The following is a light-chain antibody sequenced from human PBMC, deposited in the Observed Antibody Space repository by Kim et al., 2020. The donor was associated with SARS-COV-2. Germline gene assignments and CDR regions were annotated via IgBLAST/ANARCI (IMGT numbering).Light chain of an antibody. J-gene: IGLJ3*02. Sequence: QAVVTQPPSVSGAPGQRVTISCTGSSSNIGAGYAVHWYQQLPGAAPKLLIYGDNNRPSGVPDRFSGSKSGTSASLAITGLQAEDEADYHCQSYDSSLREVFGGGTQLTVL. CDR3: QSYDSSLREV. CDR2: GDN. V-gene: IGLV1-40*01. CDR1: SSNIGAGYA.